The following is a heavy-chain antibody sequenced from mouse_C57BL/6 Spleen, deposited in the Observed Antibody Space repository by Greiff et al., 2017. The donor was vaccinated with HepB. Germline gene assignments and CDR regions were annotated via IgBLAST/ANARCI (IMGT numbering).Heavy chain of an antibody. V-gene: IGHV1-81*01. J-gene: IGHJ2*01. CDR2: IYPRSGNT. CDR3: AREGIYYDYDLYYFDY. Sequence: VQLQQSGAELARPGASVKLSCKASGYTFTSYGISWVKQRTGQGLEWIGEIYPRSGNTYYNEKFKGKATLTADKSSSTAYMELRSLTSEDSAVYFCAREGIYYDYDLYYFDYWGQGTTLTVSS. CDR1: GYTFTSYG. D-gene: IGHD2-4*01.